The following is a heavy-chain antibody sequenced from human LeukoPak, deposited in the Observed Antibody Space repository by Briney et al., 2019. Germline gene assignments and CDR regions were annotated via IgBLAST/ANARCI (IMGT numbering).Heavy chain of an antibody. CDR2: ISSDGNHK. CDR1: GFTLSNYG. CDR3: AREEDGGTFDY. V-gene: IGHV3-30*03. Sequence: GGSLRLSCAASGFTLSNYGIHWVRQAPGKGLEWVAVISSDGNHKYYADSVKGRFTISRDNSKNTLYLQMNSLRTEDTAVYYCAREEDGGTFDYWGQGTLVTVSS. J-gene: IGHJ4*02. D-gene: IGHD3-16*01.